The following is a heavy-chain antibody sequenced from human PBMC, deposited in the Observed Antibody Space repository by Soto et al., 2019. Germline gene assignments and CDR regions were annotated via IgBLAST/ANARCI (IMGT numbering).Heavy chain of an antibody. Sequence: GGSLRLSCAASGFTFSSYGMHWVRQAPGKGLEWVAVISYDGSNKYYADSVKGRFTISRDNSKNTLYLQMNSLRAEDTAVYYCAKEIAVAQLSMDVWGQGTTVTVSS. CDR1: GFTFSSYG. D-gene: IGHD6-19*01. CDR3: AKEIAVAQLSMDV. J-gene: IGHJ6*02. CDR2: ISYDGSNK. V-gene: IGHV3-30*18.